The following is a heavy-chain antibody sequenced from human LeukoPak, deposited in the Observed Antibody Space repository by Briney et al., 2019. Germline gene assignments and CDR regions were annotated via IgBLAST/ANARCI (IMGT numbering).Heavy chain of an antibody. CDR2: IYYSGST. CDR3: ARDYYGSGSL. CDR1: GGSISGSSYY. V-gene: IGHV4-39*02. D-gene: IGHD3-10*01. Sequence: PSETLSLTCTVSGGSISGSSYYWGWIRQPPGTGLEWIGSIYYSGSTYYNPSLKSRVTISVDTSKNQFSLKLSSVTAADTAVYYCARDYYGSGSLWGQGTLVTVSS. J-gene: IGHJ4*02.